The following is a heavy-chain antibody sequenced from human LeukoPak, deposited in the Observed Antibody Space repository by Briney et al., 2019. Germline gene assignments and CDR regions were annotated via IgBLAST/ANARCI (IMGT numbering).Heavy chain of an antibody. CDR3: ARRREDWYFDL. V-gene: IGHV4-59*08. Sequence: SETLSLTCTVSGGSVSGYFWSWIRQPPGKGLEWIGYISYIGSTNYNPSLKSRVTISVDTSKNQLSLKLTSVTAADTAVYYCARRREDWYFDLWGRGTLVTVPS. CDR1: GGSVSGYF. J-gene: IGHJ2*01. CDR2: ISYIGST.